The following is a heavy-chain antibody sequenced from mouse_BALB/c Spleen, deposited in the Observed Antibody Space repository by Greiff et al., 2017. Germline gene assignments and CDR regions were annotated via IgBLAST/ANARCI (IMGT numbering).Heavy chain of an antibody. CDR3: ASSSWELTGDYYAMDY. D-gene: IGHD1-1*02. Sequence: EVKLVESGPGLVKPSQSLSLTCTVTGYSITSDYAWNWIRQFPGNKLEWMGYISYSGSTSYNPSLKSRISITRDTSKNQFFLQLNSVTTEDTATYYCASSSWELTGDYYAMDYWGQGTSVTVSS. CDR1: GYSITSDYA. CDR2: ISYSGST. V-gene: IGHV3-2*02. J-gene: IGHJ4*01.